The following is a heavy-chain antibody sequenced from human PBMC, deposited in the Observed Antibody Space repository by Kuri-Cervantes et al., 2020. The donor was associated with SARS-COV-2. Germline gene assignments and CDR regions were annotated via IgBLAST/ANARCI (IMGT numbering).Heavy chain of an antibody. CDR2: ISYDGSNK. V-gene: IGHV3-30*18. D-gene: IGHD4-17*01. J-gene: IGHJ2*01. Sequence: GESLKISCAASGFTFSSYGMHWVRQAPGKGLEWVAVISYDGSNKYYADSVKGRFTISRDNSKNTLYLQMNSLRAEDTAVYYCAKARHDYGDYANGRWYFDLWGRGTLVTVSS. CDR3: AKARHDYGDYANGRWYFDL. CDR1: GFTFSSYG.